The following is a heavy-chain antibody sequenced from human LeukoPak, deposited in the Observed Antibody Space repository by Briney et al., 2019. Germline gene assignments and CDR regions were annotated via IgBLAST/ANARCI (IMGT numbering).Heavy chain of an antibody. CDR3: ARTKWLEAIDY. J-gene: IGHJ4*02. D-gene: IGHD6-19*01. Sequence: GGSLRLSCAASGFTFSSYEMNWVRQAPGKGLEWVSYISSSGSTIYYADSVKGRFTISRDNAKSSLYLQMNSLKAEDTAVYYCARTKWLEAIDYWGQGTLVTVSS. CDR2: ISSSGSTI. V-gene: IGHV3-48*03. CDR1: GFTFSSYE.